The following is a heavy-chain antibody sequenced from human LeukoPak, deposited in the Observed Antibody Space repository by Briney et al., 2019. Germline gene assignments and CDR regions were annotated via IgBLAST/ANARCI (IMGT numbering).Heavy chain of an antibody. Sequence: GGTLRLSCAASGFTFDDYAMHWVRQAPGKGLEWVALISWEGHTTYYADSVRGRFTISRDNSKNSLYLQMNSLRTEDTAFYYCTRDTDYGSATNYFDSWGQGTLVSVSS. CDR1: GFTFDDYA. CDR3: TRDTDYGSATNYFDS. V-gene: IGHV3-43*01. J-gene: IGHJ4*02. CDR2: ISWEGHTT. D-gene: IGHD3-10*01.